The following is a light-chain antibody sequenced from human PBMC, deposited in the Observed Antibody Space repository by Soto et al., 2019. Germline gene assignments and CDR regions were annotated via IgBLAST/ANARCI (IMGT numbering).Light chain of an antibody. CDR2: AAS. J-gene: IGKJ5*01. Sequence: DIQMTQSPSSLSASVGDRVTITCRASQDLSGYLAWYQQKPGKAPKLLIYAASSLQSGVPSRFSGSGSGTDFTLTISSLQPEDFATYYCQQANSFPLTFGQGTRLEIK. V-gene: IGKV1D-12*01. CDR1: QDLSGY. CDR3: QQANSFPLT.